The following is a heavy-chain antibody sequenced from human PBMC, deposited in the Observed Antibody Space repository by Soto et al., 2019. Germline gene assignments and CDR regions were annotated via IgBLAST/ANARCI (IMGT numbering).Heavy chain of an antibody. CDR1: GFTFSSFW. Sequence: EVQLVESGGGLVQLGGSRRLSCAASGFTFSSFWMTWVRQAPGKGLEWVANIKHDGSEKYYVESVKGRFTISRDNARNSLFLEMKSLRSEDTATCFCARSSGWYEADAFDMWGQGTMVTVSA. CDR3: ARSSGWYEADAFDM. CDR2: IKHDGSEK. D-gene: IGHD6-19*01. J-gene: IGHJ3*02. V-gene: IGHV3-7*03.